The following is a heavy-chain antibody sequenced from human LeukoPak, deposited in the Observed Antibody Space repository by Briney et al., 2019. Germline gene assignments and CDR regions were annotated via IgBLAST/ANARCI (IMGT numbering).Heavy chain of an antibody. D-gene: IGHD3-16*01. V-gene: IGHV3-7*01. Sequence: GGSLRLSCAASGFTFSNYWMSWVRQAPGKGLEWVADINKDGSEECYVDSVKGRFSISRDNAKNSLYLQMNSLRVEDTAVYYRARDGDFDFWGQGIQVTVSS. J-gene: IGHJ4*02. CDR1: GFTFSNYW. CDR3: ARDGDFDF. CDR2: INKDGSEE.